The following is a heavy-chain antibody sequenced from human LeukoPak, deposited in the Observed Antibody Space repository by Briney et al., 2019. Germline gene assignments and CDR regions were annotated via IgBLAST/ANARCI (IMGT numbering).Heavy chain of an antibody. J-gene: IGHJ6*02. Sequence: GGSLRLSCAASGFTVSSNYMSWVRQAPGKGPEWVSFIYSGGSTYYADSVNGRFTISRDNSKNTVYLQMISLSAEDTAVYYCASPSPYGDFAPSYYGMDVWGQGTTVTVSS. CDR1: GFTVSSNY. D-gene: IGHD4-17*01. CDR3: ASPSPYGDFAPSYYGMDV. CDR2: IYSGGST. V-gene: IGHV3-53*01.